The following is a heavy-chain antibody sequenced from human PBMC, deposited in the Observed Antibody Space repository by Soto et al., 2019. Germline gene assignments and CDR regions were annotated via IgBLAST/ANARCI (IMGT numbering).Heavy chain of an antibody. Sequence: PSETLSLTCTVSGGSISSSSYYWGWIRQPPGKGLEWIGSIYYSGSTYYNPSLKSRVTISVDMSKNQFSLKLSSVTAADTAVYYCARRLYYDSSGFEGGGMDVWGQGTTVTVSS. V-gene: IGHV4-39*01. D-gene: IGHD3-22*01. J-gene: IGHJ6*02. CDR3: ARRLYYDSSGFEGGGMDV. CDR1: GGSISSSSYY. CDR2: IYYSGST.